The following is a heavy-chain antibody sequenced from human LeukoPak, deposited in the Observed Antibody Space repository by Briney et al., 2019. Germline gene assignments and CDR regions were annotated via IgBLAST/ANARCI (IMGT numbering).Heavy chain of an antibody. CDR1: GGSFSSYY. J-gene: IGHJ6*03. Sequence: PGTLSLTCTVSGGSFSSYYWTWVRHPPGKGLEWIGHIYNDGTTNYKTSLTSRLTISLDTSNNQFSLKLTSVTAADTAVYYCARDGAFGERYMDVWGKGTAVTVSS. D-gene: IGHD3-10*01. CDR3: ARDGAFGERYMDV. V-gene: IGHV4-59*01. CDR2: IYNDGTT.